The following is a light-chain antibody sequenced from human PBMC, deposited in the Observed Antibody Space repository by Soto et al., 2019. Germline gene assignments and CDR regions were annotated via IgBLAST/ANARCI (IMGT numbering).Light chain of an antibody. CDR3: QQGNSFPWT. CDR2: TAS. CDR1: QDISSW. J-gene: IGKJ1*01. V-gene: IGKV1-12*01. Sequence: DIQMTQSPSSVSASVGDRVTITCRASQDISSWLAWYQQKPGRAPKLLIYTASSLQGGVPSRFSGSGSGTDFTLTISSLQPEDFATYYCQQGNSFPWTFGQGTKVEIK.